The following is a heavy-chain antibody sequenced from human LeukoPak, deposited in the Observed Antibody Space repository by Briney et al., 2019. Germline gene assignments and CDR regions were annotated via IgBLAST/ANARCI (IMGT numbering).Heavy chain of an antibody. J-gene: IGHJ6*03. D-gene: IGHD3-3*01. CDR2: VIPIFGTA. CDR1: GYTFTSYA. V-gene: IGHV1-69*13. CDR3: ARGVTILNYYYYMDV. Sequence: SVKVSCKASGYTFTSYAISWVRQAPGQGLEWMGGVIPIFGTANYAQKFQGRVTITADESTSTAYMELSSLRSEDTAVYYCARGVTILNYYYYMDVWGKGTTVTVSS.